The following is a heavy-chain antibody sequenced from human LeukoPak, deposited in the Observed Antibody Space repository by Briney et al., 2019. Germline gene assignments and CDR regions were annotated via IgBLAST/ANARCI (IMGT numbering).Heavy chain of an antibody. D-gene: IGHD3-3*01. CDR2: IYYSGST. V-gene: IGHV4-39*01. J-gene: IGHJ3*02. CDR3: VRQDFWSGYYAFDI. Sequence: SETLSLTXTVSGGSISSSSYYWGCIRQPPGKGLEWVGSIYYSGSTYYNPSLKSRVTISVDTSKNQFSLKLSSVTAADTAVYYCVRQDFWSGYYAFDIWGQGTMVTVSS. CDR1: GGSISSSSYY.